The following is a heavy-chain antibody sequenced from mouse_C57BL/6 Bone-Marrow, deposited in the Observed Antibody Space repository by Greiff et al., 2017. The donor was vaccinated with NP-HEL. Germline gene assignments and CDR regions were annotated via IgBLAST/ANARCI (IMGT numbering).Heavy chain of an antibody. D-gene: IGHD2-3*01. J-gene: IGHJ3*01. V-gene: IGHV1-54*01. CDR3: ARSDDGYLAWFAY. CDR2: INPGSGGT. CDR1: GYAFTNFL. Sequence: VQLQQSGAELVRPGTSVKVSCKASGYAFTNFLIEWVKQRPGQGLEWIGVINPGSGGTNYNEKFKGKATLTADKSSSTAYMQLSSLTSEDSAVYFCARSDDGYLAWFAYWGQGTLVTVSA.